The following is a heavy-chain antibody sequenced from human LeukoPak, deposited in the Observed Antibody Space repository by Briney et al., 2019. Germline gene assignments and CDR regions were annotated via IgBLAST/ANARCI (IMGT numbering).Heavy chain of an antibody. CDR3: TREDRPFCPFAY. CDR1: GGSIDITNY. Sequence: PSETLSLTCGVSGGSIDITNYWSWVRQAPGKGLEWIGEISHDGTTNYNPSLRSRVAMSLDRANNQFSLSLTSVTAADTAVYYCTREDRPFCPFAYWGQGVLVTVPS. J-gene: IGHJ4*02. V-gene: IGHV4-4*02. CDR2: ISHDGTT. D-gene: IGHD3-22*01.